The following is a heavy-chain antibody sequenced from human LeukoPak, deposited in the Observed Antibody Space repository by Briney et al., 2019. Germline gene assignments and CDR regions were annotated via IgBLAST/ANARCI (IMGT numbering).Heavy chain of an antibody. CDR3: ARGLSGTRYDY. CDR1: GFTFSSYA. D-gene: IGHD1-7*01. Sequence: GGSLRLSCAASGFTFSSYAMSWVRQAPGKGLEWVSFISSSSDYIYYADSVKGRFTISRDNAKNSLYLQMNSLRAEDTAVYYCARGLSGTRYDYWGQGTLVTVSS. V-gene: IGHV3-21*01. CDR2: ISSSSDYI. J-gene: IGHJ4*02.